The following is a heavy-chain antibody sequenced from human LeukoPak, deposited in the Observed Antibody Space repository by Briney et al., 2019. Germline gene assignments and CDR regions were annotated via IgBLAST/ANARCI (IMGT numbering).Heavy chain of an antibody. CDR3: ARDAYGSIDY. J-gene: IGHJ4*02. D-gene: IGHD3-10*01. CDR2: IYSGGST. Sequence: PGGSLTLSCAASGFTVSSNYMSWVRQAPGKGLEWVSVIYSGGSTYYADSVKGRFTISRDNSKNTLYLQMNSLRAEDTAVYYCARDAYGSIDYWGQGTLVTVSS. V-gene: IGHV3-66*01. CDR1: GFTVSSNY.